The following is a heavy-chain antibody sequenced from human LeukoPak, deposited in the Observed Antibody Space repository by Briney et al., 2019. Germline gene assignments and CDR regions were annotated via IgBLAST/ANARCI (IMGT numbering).Heavy chain of an antibody. CDR1: GGSISSYY. CDR2: IYYSGST. J-gene: IGHJ3*02. D-gene: IGHD3-3*01. V-gene: IGHV4-59*08. CDR3: ARTRDDFWSGGSDFDI. Sequence: SETLSLTCTVSGGSISSYYWSWIRQPPGKGLEWIGYIYYSGSTNYNPSLKSRVTISVGTSKNQFSLKLSSVTAADTAVYYCARTRDDFWSGGSDFDIWGQGTMVTVSS.